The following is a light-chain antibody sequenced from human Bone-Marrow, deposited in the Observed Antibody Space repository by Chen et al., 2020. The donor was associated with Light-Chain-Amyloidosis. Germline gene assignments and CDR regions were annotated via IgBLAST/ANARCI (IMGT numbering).Light chain of an antibody. Sequence: SHQLTQPPSVSVSPGQRARGTCAGDDLPTKYAYWYQQKPGQAPVLVIHRDTERPSGISERFSGSSSGTTATLTISGVQAEDEADYHCQSADSSGTYEVIFGGGTKLTVL. CDR1: DLPTKY. CDR3: QSADSSGTYEVI. J-gene: IGLJ2*01. V-gene: IGLV3-25*03. CDR2: RDT.